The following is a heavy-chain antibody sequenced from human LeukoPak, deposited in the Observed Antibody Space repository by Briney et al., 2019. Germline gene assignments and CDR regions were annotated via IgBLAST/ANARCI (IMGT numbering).Heavy chain of an antibody. V-gene: IGHV3-15*01. CDR1: GFTFSNVW. J-gene: IGHJ4*02. Sequence: PGGSLRLSCAASGFTFSNVWMIWVGQAPGKGLEWVGRIKSKTDGGATAYAKPVKGRFTISRDDSRKTLYLQMNSLKTEDRALYYCAAVSVDYGDSSFDFCGQGTLVTVSS. CDR3: AAVSVDYGDSSFDF. CDR2: IKSKTDGGAT. D-gene: IGHD4-17*01.